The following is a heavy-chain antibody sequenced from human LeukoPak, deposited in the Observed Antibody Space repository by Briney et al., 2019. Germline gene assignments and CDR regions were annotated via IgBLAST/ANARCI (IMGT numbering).Heavy chain of an antibody. CDR2: VNDRGTFT. V-gene: IGHV3-21*01. J-gene: IGHJ5*02. CDR1: GITFSIYA. Sequence: GGSLRLSCAASGITFSIYAMSWVRQAPGKGLEWVSTVNDRGTFTYYADSVKGRFTISRDNAKNSLYLQMNSLRAEDTAVYYCARDYPVLRFLDGPNWFDPWGQGTLVTVSS. CDR3: ARDYPVLRFLDGPNWFDP. D-gene: IGHD3-3*01.